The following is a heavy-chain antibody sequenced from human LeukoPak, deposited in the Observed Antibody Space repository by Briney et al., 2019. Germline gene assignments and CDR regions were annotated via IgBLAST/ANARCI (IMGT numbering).Heavy chain of an antibody. CDR2: IGSSGAYI. V-gene: IGHV3-21*06. CDR3: ARGGRRF. CDR1: GFTFSDYT. Sequence: PGGSLRLSCAASGFTFSDYTMNWVRQAPGKGLEWVSSIGSSGAYIYYADSVKGRFTISRDNAKNSLYLQMNSLRGEDPAVYYCARGGRRFWGQGTLVTVSS. D-gene: IGHD3-16*01. J-gene: IGHJ4*02.